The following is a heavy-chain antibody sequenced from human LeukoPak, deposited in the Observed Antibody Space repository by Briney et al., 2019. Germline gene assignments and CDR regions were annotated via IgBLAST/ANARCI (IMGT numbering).Heavy chain of an antibody. CDR3: ARDGSYGSEDY. J-gene: IGHJ4*02. CDR1: GFTFSSYS. Sequence: PGGSLRLSCAASGFTFSSYSMNWVRQAPGKGLEWVSYISSTSSTIYYADSVKGRSTISRDSAKNSLYLQMNSLRAEDTAVYYCARDGSYGSEDYWGQGTLVTVSS. CDR2: ISSTSSTI. D-gene: IGHD6-19*01. V-gene: IGHV3-48*01.